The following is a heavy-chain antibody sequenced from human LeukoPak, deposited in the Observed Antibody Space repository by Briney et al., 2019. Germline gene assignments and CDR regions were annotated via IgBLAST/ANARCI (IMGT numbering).Heavy chain of an antibody. CDR1: GYTFTSYD. CDR2: MNPNSGNT. D-gene: IGHD3-3*01. CDR3: ARVHYDFWSSYYLFDY. J-gene: IGHJ4*02. V-gene: IGHV1-8*03. Sequence: GASVKVSCKASGYTFTSYDINWVRQATGQGLEWMGWMNPNSGNTGYAQKFQGRVTITRNTSISTAYMELSSLRSEDTAVYYCARVHYDFWSSYYLFDYWGQGTLVTVSS.